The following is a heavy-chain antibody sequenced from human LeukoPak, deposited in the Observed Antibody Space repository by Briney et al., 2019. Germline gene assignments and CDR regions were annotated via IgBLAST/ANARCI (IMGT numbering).Heavy chain of an antibody. CDR3: ARVAAEVVGVPGAIGFGWLRRDYYYMDV. CDR1: GYTFTNYG. J-gene: IGHJ6*03. CDR2: ISAYNGNT. Sequence: ASVKVSCKASGYTFTNYGITWVRQAPGQGLEWMGWISAYNGNTNYAQKLQGRATMTTDTSTSTAYMELRSLRPDDTAVYYCARVAAEVVGVPGAIGFGWLRRDYYYMDVWGKGTTVTVSS. V-gene: IGHV1-18*01. D-gene: IGHD2-2*02.